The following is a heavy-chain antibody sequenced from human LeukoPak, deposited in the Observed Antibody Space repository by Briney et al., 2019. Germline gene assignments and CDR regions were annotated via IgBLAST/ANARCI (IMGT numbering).Heavy chain of an antibody. J-gene: IGHJ4*02. V-gene: IGHV3-66*02. D-gene: IGHD5-24*01. Sequence: GGSLRLSCAASGLTVSSNYMSWVRQAPGKGLEWVSVIYSGGSTYYADSVKGRFTISRDNSKNTLYLQMNSLRAEDTAVYYCARIEMATSHFDYWGQGTLVTVSS. CDR1: GLTVSSNY. CDR3: ARIEMATSHFDY. CDR2: IYSGGST.